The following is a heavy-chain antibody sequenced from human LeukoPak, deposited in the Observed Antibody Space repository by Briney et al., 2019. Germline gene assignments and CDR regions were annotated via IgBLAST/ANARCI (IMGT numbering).Heavy chain of an antibody. V-gene: IGHV1-8*01. CDR3: ARDIAGATKRGWFDT. Sequence: ASVKVSCKASGYTFTNYDINWVRQATGQGLEWMGWMNPNSGNTGYAQKFQGRVTMTRNTSISTAYMELSSLRSEDTALYYCARDIAGATKRGWFDTWGQGTPVTVSS. D-gene: IGHD1-26*01. J-gene: IGHJ5*02. CDR2: MNPNSGNT. CDR1: GYTFTNYD.